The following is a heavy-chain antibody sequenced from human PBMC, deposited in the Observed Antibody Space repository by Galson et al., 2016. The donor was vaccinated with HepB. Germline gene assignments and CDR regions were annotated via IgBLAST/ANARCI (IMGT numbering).Heavy chain of an antibody. CDR3: AKGVALWYSSGWGERYFQH. Sequence: SLRLSCAASGLTFEDFSMHWVRQVPEKGLEWVSCINWNGDSTYYADSVKGRFTISRDNKKNSLYLQMNSLRTEDTALYYCAKGVALWYSSGWGERYFQHWGQGTLVTVSS. CDR2: INWNGDST. CDR1: GLTFEDFS. D-gene: IGHD6-19*01. V-gene: IGHV3-43*01. J-gene: IGHJ1*01.